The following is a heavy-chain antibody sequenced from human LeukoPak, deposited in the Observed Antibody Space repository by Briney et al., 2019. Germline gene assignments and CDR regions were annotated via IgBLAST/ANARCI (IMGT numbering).Heavy chain of an antibody. V-gene: IGHV1-69*06. CDR3: ARGRYSSSWYVRYYYYYMDV. D-gene: IGHD6-13*01. J-gene: IGHJ6*03. Sequence: SVKVSCKASGGTFSSYAISWVRQAPGQRLEWMGGIIPIFGTANYAQKFQGRVTITADKSTSTAYMELSSLRSEDTAVYYCARGRYSSSWYVRYYYYYMDVWGKGTTVTVSS. CDR2: IIPIFGTA. CDR1: GGTFSSYA.